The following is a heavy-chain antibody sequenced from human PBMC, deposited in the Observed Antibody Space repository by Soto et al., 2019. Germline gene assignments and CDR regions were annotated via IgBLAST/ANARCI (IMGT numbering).Heavy chain of an antibody. D-gene: IGHD3-9*01. CDR2: IYYSGST. J-gene: IGHJ5*02. Sequence: SETLSLTCTVSGGSISSGGYYWSWIRQHPGKGLEWIGYIYYSGSTYYNPPLKSRVTISVDTSKNQFSLKLSSVTAADTAVYYCASIPNYYDILTGPESWGQGTLVTVSS. CDR1: GGSISSGGYY. CDR3: ASIPNYYDILTGPES. V-gene: IGHV4-31*03.